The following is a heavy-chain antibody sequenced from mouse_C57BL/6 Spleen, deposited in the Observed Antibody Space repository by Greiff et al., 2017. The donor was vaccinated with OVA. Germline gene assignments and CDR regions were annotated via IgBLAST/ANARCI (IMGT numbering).Heavy chain of an antibody. CDR2: ISDGGSYT. V-gene: IGHV5-4*01. Sequence: EVHLVESGGGLVKPGGSLKLSCAASGFTFSSYAMSWVRQTPEKRLEWVATISDGGSYTYYPDNVKGRFTISRDNAKNNLYLQMSHLKSEDTAMYYCAREGPLAGFDYWGQGTTLTVSS. J-gene: IGHJ2*01. D-gene: IGHD2-10*02. CDR1: GFTFSSYA. CDR3: AREGPLAGFDY.